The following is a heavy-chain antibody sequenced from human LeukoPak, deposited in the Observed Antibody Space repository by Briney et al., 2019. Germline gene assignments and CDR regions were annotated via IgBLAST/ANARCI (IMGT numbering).Heavy chain of an antibody. CDR2: ISSSSSYT. J-gene: IGHJ4*02. Sequence: GGSLRLSCAASGFIFSDYYMSWIRQAPGKGLEWVSYISSSSSYTNYADSVKGRFTISRDNAKNSLYLQMNSLRAEDTAVYYCARVLAVAGTRYFDYWGQGTLVTVSS. D-gene: IGHD6-19*01. V-gene: IGHV3-11*06. CDR3: ARVLAVAGTRYFDY. CDR1: GFIFSDYY.